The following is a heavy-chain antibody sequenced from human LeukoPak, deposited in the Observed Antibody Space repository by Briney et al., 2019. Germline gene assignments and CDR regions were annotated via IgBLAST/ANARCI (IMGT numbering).Heavy chain of an antibody. CDR2: TYYSGST. Sequence: PSETLSLTCTVSGGSISSYYWSWIRQPPGKGLEWIGYTYYSGSTNYNPSLKSRVTISVDTSKNQFSLKLSSVTAADTAVYYCARDHPLYYYDSRAFDIWGQGTMVTVSS. CDR3: ARDHPLYYYDSRAFDI. V-gene: IGHV4-59*01. J-gene: IGHJ3*02. D-gene: IGHD3-22*01. CDR1: GGSISSYY.